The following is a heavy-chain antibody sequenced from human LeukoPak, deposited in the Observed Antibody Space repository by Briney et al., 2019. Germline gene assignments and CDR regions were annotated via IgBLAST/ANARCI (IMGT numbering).Heavy chain of an antibody. Sequence: GGSLRLSCAASGFTFSDYGMQWVRQAPGKGLECLSVIWSGGSIADYAESVRGRFTISRDNSKNTVYLQMSSLRAEDTAIYFCTRVATTGTWTDYWGQGTLVTVSS. CDR2: IWSGGSIA. CDR1: GFTFSDYG. J-gene: IGHJ4*02. V-gene: IGHV3-33*03. D-gene: IGHD1-7*01. CDR3: TRVATTGTWTDY.